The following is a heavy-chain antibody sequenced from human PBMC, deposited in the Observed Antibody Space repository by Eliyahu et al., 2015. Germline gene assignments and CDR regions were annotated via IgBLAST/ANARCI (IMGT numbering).Heavy chain of an antibody. D-gene: IGHD1-26*01. V-gene: IGHV3-30*02. Sequence: QAQVVESGGGVVQPGGSLRLSCATSGFAFXRFAMHWVRQSPGKGLEWVALIWYDGSKTFYEDSVKGRFTISRDNSKSTLYLQMNSLRVEDTAVYYCPRGANDAFDIWGQGTMVTVSS. CDR1: GFAFXRFA. J-gene: IGHJ3*02. CDR2: IWYDGSKT. CDR3: PRGANDAFDI.